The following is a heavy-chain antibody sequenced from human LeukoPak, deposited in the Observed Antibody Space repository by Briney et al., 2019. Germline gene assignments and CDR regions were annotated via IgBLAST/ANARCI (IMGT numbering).Heavy chain of an antibody. CDR3: ARDHIVVVPAAMVGGYYYYYYGMDV. V-gene: IGHV3-48*01. D-gene: IGHD2-2*01. CDR1: GFTFSSYS. J-gene: IGHJ6*02. Sequence: GGSLRLSCAASGFTFSSYSMNWVRQAPGKGLEWVSYISSSSSTIYYADSEKGRFTISRDNAKNSLYLQMNSLRAEDTAVYYCARDHIVVVPAAMVGGYYYYYYGMDVWGQGTTVTVSS. CDR2: ISSSSSTI.